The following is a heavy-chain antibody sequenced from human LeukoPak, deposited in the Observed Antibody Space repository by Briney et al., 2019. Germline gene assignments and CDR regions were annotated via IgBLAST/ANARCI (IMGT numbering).Heavy chain of an antibody. CDR1: GFTFSSYS. J-gene: IGHJ5*02. V-gene: IGHV3-21*01. CDR3: ARAPTVTSENWFDP. Sequence: GGSLRLSCAASGFTFSSYSMNWVRQAPGKGPEWVSSISSSSSYIYYAGSVKGRFTISRDNAKNSLYLQMNSLRAEDTAVYYCARAPTVTSENWFDPWGQGTLVTVSS. CDR2: ISSSSSYI. D-gene: IGHD4-17*01.